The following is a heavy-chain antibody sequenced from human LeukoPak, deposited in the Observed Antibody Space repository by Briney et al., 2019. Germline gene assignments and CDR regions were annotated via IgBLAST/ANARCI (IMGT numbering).Heavy chain of an antibody. Sequence: GGSLRLSCAASGFTFSSYSMNWVRQAPGKGLEWVSSISSSSYICYADSVKGRFTISRDNAKNSLYLQINSLRAEDTAVYYCAREAPGYYYMDVWGKGTTVTVSS. CDR2: ISSSSYI. J-gene: IGHJ6*03. CDR1: GFTFSSYS. V-gene: IGHV3-21*01. CDR3: AREAPGYYYMDV.